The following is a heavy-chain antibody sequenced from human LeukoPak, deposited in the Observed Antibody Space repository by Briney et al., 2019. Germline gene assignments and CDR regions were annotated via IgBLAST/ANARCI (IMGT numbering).Heavy chain of an antibody. D-gene: IGHD2-15*01. CDR2: INHSGST. J-gene: IGHJ3*02. V-gene: IGHV4-39*01. CDR3: ARQRYCSGGSCYFDAFDI. CDR1: GGSISSSSYY. Sequence: SETLSLTCTVSGGSISSSSYYWGWIRQPPGKGLEWIGEINHSGSTNYNPSLKSRVTISVDTSKNQFSLKLSSVTAADTAVYYCARQRYCSGGSCYFDAFDIWGQGTMVTVS.